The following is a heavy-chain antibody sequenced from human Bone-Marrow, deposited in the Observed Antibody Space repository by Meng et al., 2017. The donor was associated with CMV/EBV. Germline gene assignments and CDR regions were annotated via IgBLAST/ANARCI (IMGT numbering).Heavy chain of an antibody. J-gene: IGHJ4*02. Sequence: SVKVSCKASGFTFSSSAVQWVGQARGQRLEWIGWIVVGSNKTKYAQRFQERVTITRDMSTSTAYMELSGLRSEDTAVYYCEALRPESGSLGWGQGTLVTVSS. CDR2: IVVGSNKT. D-gene: IGHD1-26*01. CDR1: GFTFSSSA. V-gene: IGHV1-58*01. CDR3: EALRPESGSLG.